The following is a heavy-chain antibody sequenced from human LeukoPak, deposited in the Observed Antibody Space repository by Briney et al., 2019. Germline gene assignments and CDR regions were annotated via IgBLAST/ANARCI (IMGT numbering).Heavy chain of an antibody. V-gene: IGHV3-74*01. Sequence: PGGSLRLSCAASGFTFSTYWMRWVRQAPGKGLVWVSRINSDGSSTIYADSVKGRFTISRDNARNTLYLQMNSLRAEDTAVYYCACLGLTMHWDNACWGQGTLVTVSS. J-gene: IGHJ1*01. CDR2: INSDGSST. D-gene: IGHD5/OR15-5a*01. CDR1: GFTFSTYW. CDR3: ACLGLTMHWDNAC.